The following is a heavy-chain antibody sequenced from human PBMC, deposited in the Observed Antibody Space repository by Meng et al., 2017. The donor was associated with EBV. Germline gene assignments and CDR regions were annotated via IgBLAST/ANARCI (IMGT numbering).Heavy chain of an antibody. CDR2: IYDGGTT. CDR1: GAAVSGGTFH. D-gene: IGHD2-2*01. V-gene: IGHV4-61*01. CDR3: AKSSSSTPGVVDS. Sequence: GPVRVRPPRALLSTCPVSGAAVSGGTFHGGWIRQPPEKELQWIGYIYDGGTTIYTPSLKSRVTIFLDTSRTQFSLGLRSVTTADTAVYYCAKSSSSTPGVVDSWGQGTLVTVSS. J-gene: IGHJ4*02.